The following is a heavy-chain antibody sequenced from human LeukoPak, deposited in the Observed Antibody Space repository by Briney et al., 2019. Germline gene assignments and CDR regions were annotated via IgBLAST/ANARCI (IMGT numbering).Heavy chain of an antibody. CDR1: GFTFSSNW. J-gene: IGHJ4*02. CDR3: SSRRYYFDY. Sequence: GGSLRLSCAASGFTFSSNWMSWVRQAPGKGLEWVANIKQDGSEKYYVDSVKGRFTISRDNAKNSLHLQMSSLRAEDTAVYYCSSRRYYFDYWGQGTLVTVSS. V-gene: IGHV3-7*01. CDR2: IKQDGSEK.